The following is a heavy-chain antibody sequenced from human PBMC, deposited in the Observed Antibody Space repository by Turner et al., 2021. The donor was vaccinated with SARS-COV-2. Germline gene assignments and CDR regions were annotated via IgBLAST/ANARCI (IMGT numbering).Heavy chain of an antibody. Sequence: QLQLQESGPGLVKPSETLSLTCTVSGGSISSSSYYWGWIRQPPGKGLEWIGSIYYSGSTYYNPSLKSRVTISVDTSKNKCSLKLSSVTAADTAVYYCASETRYYSGRGWFDPWGQGTLVTVSS. J-gene: IGHJ5*02. V-gene: IGHV4-39*01. CDR2: IYYSGST. D-gene: IGHD3-10*02. CDR1: GGSISSSSYY. CDR3: ASETRYYSGRGWFDP.